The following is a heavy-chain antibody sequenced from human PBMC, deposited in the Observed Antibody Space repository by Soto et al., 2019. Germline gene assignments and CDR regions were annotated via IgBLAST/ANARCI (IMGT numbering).Heavy chain of an antibody. CDR1: GGSISSNSYS. Sequence: QLQLQESGPGLVKPSETLSLICTVSGGSISSNSYSWGWIRQPPGKGLEWIGTFYYSGGTQYNPSLESRVRSSVDAAENQFSLRLSSVTAADTAVYYCARKIGYCNGGRCSGHYALDTWGQGRMDTVSS. CDR3: ARKIGYCNGGRCSGHYALDT. V-gene: IGHV4-39*01. J-gene: IGHJ3*02. CDR2: FYYSGGT. D-gene: IGHD2-15*01.